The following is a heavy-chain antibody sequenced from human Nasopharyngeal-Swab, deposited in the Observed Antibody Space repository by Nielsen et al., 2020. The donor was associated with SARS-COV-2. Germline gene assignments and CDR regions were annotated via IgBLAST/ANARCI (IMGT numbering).Heavy chain of an antibody. CDR3: ARGPIYGSGSYYNPMYYFDY. CDR2: IIPIFGTA. J-gene: IGHJ4*02. CDR1: GGTFSSYA. D-gene: IGHD3-10*01. V-gene: IGHV1-69*06. Sequence: SVKVSCKASGGTFSSYAISWVRQAPGQGLEWMGGIIPIFGTANYAQKFQGRVTITADKSTSTAYMELSSLRSEDTAVYYCARGPIYGSGSYYNPMYYFDYWGQGTLVTVSS.